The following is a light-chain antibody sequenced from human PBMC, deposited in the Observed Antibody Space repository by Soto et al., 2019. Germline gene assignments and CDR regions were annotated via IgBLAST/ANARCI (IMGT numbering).Light chain of an antibody. J-gene: IGKJ2*01. CDR2: DAS. CDR1: QSVGSN. CDR3: QQYNNWPYT. Sequence: EIVLTHSPATLSVSPGERATLSCRASQSVGSNLAWYQQRPGQPPRLLIYDASTRATDIPARSSGGGSGTEFNLTISSLQSEDFAVYYCQQYNNWPYTFGQGTKLQIK. V-gene: IGKV3-15*01.